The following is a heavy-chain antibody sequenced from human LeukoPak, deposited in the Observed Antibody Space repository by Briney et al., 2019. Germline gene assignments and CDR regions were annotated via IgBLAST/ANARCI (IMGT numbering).Heavy chain of an antibody. CDR1: GFTFGDYA. J-gene: IGHJ4*02. V-gene: IGHV3-49*04. D-gene: IGHD5-24*01. CDR3: TRVWLQYFDY. Sequence: GGSLRLSCTASGFTFGDYAMSWVRQAPGKGLEWVGFIRSKAYDGTTEYAASVKGRFTISRDDSKRIAYLQMNSLKTDDTAVYYCTRVWLQYFDYWGQGTLITVSS. CDR2: IRSKAYDGTT.